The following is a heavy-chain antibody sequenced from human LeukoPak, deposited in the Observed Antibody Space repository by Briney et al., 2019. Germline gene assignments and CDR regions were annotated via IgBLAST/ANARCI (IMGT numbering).Heavy chain of an antibody. CDR2: INHSGST. CDR1: GGSFSGYY. Sequence: SETLSLTCAVYGGSFSGYYWSWIRQPPGKGLEWIGEINHSGSTNYNPSLKSRVTISVDTSKNQFSLKLSSVTAADTAVYYCARGVRRLRLGELSLFTVYYYSDYWGQGTLVTVSS. V-gene: IGHV4-34*01. D-gene: IGHD3-16*02. CDR3: ARGVRRLRLGELSLFTVYYYSDY. J-gene: IGHJ4*02.